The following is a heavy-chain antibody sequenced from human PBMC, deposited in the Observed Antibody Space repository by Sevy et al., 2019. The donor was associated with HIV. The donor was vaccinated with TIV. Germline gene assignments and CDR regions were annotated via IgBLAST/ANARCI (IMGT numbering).Heavy chain of an antibody. CDR3: TRGKAAQSIFDY. CDR1: GFTFGDYC. CDR2: LKSDVYGGTV. J-gene: IGHJ4*02. V-gene: IGHV3-49*04. D-gene: IGHD3-16*01. Sequence: GGSLRLSCTASGFTFGDYCMSWVRQAPGKGLEWVAFLKSDVYGGTVDDAASVRGRFLISRDDSKTIAYLQMNDLKTEDTGVYYCTRGKAAQSIFDYWGQGALVTVSS.